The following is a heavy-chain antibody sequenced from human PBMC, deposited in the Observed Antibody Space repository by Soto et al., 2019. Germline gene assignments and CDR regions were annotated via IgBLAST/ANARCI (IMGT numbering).Heavy chain of an antibody. J-gene: IGHJ3*02. D-gene: IGHD3-22*01. CDR2: INAGNGNT. CDR3: AIDYYDSSGYYYRSGAFEI. CDR1: GYTFTSYA. V-gene: IGHV1-3*01. Sequence: ASVKVSCKASGYTFTSYAMHWVRQAPGQRLEWMGWINAGNGNTKYSQKFQGRVTITRDTSASTAYMELSSLRSEDTAVYYCAIDYYDSSGYYYRSGAFEIWGQGTMVTVSS.